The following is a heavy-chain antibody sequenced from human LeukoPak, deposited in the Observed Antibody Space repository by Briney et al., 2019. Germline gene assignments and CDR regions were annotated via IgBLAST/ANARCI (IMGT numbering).Heavy chain of an antibody. J-gene: IGHJ6*03. CDR3: ARAPLRTHYYHYYYVDV. CDR2: IKQDGSEK. V-gene: IGHV3-7*01. CDR1: VFPFSSYW. D-gene: IGHD4-17*01. Sequence: GGSLRLFCAASVFPFSSYWMSCVRQAPGKGLEWVANIKQDGSEKYYVDSVKGRFTMSRDNAKNSLYLQMNSLRAEDTAVYYCARAPLRTHYYHYYYVDVWGKGTTVTVSS.